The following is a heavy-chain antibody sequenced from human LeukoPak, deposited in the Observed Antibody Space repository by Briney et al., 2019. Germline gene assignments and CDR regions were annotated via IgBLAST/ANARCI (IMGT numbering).Heavy chain of an antibody. Sequence: SETLSLTSAVYVGSFSGYYWSWIRQPPAKGLGWSGEINHSGSTNYNPSLKSRVTISADTSKNQFSLRLSSVTAADTAVYYCARLPWIQDYYYYGMDVWGQGTTVTVSS. CDR2: INHSGST. J-gene: IGHJ6*02. CDR1: VGSFSGYY. D-gene: IGHD5-18*01. CDR3: ARLPWIQDYYYYGMDV. V-gene: IGHV4-34*01.